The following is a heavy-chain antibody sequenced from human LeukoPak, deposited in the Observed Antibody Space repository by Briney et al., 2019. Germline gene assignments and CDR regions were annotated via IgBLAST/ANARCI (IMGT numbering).Heavy chain of an antibody. J-gene: IGHJ6*03. Sequence: GGSLRLSCAASGFTFNNYNMNWVRQAPGKALEWVSSITSSGAYIFYADSVKGRFTISRDNAKDSLYLQMNSLGPEDTAVYYCASAGSSIAARIYYYYYMDVWGKGTTVTVSS. CDR3: ASAGSSIAARIYYYYYMDV. CDR1: GFTFNNYN. V-gene: IGHV3-21*01. D-gene: IGHD6-6*01. CDR2: ITSSGAYI.